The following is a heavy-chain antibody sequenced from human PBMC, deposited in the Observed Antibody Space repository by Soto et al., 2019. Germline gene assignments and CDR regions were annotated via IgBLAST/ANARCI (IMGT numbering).Heavy chain of an antibody. Sequence: QVQLVQSGAEVKKPGSSVRVSCKASGGSFNSYTFNWVRQAPGQGLEWMGRIIPFGNIAHYAQAFEDRVTISADSSATTVYMELRSLASADTALYYCARDKAVVNAAINMAYWGQGTLVAVSS. J-gene: IGHJ4*02. CDR1: GGSFNSYT. CDR3: ARDKAVVNAAINMAY. CDR2: IIPFGNIA. D-gene: IGHD3-10*01. V-gene: IGHV1-69*08.